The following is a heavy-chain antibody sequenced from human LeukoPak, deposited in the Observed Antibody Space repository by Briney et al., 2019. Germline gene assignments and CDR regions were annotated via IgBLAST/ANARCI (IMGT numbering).Heavy chain of an antibody. CDR1: GGSFSGYY. V-gene: IGHV4-34*01. J-gene: IGHJ4*02. CDR3: ARGPRIQLWLPRPVDY. D-gene: IGHD5-18*01. CDR2: INHSGST. Sequence: PETLSLTCAVYGGSFSGYYWSWIRQPPGKGLEWIGEINHSGSTNYNPSLKSRVTISVDTSKNQFSLKLSSVTAADTAVYYCARGPRIQLWLPRPVDYWGQGTLVTVSS.